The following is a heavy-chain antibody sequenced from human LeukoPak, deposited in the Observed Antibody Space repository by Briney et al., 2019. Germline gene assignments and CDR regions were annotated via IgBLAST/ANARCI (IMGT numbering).Heavy chain of an antibody. J-gene: IGHJ6*03. CDR1: GGTFGGYT. CDR2: IIPMLRSS. Sequence: SVKVSCKASGGTFGGYTISWVRQAPGQGLEWMGGIIPMLRSSTYSQSFQGRLTITTDESTTTVHMELRSLRSEDTAVYYCARELSASAPYYMDVWGKGTTVAVSS. V-gene: IGHV1-69*16. CDR3: ARELSASAPYYMDV.